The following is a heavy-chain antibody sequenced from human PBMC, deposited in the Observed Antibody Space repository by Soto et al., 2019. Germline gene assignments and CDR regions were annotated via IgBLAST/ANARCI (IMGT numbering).Heavy chain of an antibody. D-gene: IGHD3-3*01. CDR2: MNPNSGNT. V-gene: IGHV1-8*01. CDR3: ASPARNYDFWSGYSFDI. Sequence: ASVKVSCKASGYTFTSYDINWVRQATGQGLEWMGWMNPNSGNTGYAHKFQGRVTMTRNTSISTAYMELSSLRSEDTAVYYCASPARNYDFWSGYSFDIWGQGTMVTVSS. J-gene: IGHJ3*02. CDR1: GYTFTSYD.